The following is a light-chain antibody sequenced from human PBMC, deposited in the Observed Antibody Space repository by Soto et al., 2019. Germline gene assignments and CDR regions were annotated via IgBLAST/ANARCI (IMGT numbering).Light chain of an antibody. CDR2: SDI. CDR1: SSNIGGNT. J-gene: IGLJ3*02. Sequence: SVLTQPPSASATPGQRVTISCSGSSSNIGGNTVNWYQQFPGTTPKLLIFSDIQRPSGVPDRFSGSKSGTSVFLAISGLQSEDEADYYCVAWDDSLNGWVFGGGTKLTVL. V-gene: IGLV1-44*01. CDR3: VAWDDSLNGWV.